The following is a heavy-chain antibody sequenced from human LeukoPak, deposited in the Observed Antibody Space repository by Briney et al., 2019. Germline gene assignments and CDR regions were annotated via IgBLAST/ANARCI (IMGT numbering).Heavy chain of an antibody. J-gene: IGHJ6*04. Sequence: GGSLRLSCAASGFAFSSYGMHWVRQAPGKGLEWVAVKSYDESNEYYADSVKGRFTISRDNSNNTLYLQMNSLRAEDTAVYYCAKVQDYGNYYYGMDVWGKGATVTVSS. V-gene: IGHV3-30*18. D-gene: IGHD4-17*01. CDR2: KSYDESNE. CDR3: AKVQDYGNYYYGMDV. CDR1: GFAFSSYG.